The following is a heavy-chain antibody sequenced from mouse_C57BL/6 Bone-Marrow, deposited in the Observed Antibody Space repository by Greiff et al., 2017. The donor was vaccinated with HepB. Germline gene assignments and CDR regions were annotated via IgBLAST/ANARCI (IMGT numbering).Heavy chain of an antibody. V-gene: IGHV1-80*01. J-gene: IGHJ3*01. D-gene: IGHD2-4*01. CDR3: ARRNDYDQTAWFAY. Sequence: VQLQQSGAELVKPGASVKISCKASGYAFSSYWMNWVKQRPGKGLEWIGQIYPGDGDTNYNGKFKGKATLTADKSSSTAYMHLSSLTSEDSAVYFCARRNDYDQTAWFAYWGQGTLVTVSA. CDR2: IYPGDGDT. CDR1: GYAFSSYW.